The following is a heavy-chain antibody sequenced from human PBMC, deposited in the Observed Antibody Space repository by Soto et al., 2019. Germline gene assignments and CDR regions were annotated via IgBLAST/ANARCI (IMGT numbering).Heavy chain of an antibody. V-gene: IGHV3-23*01. CDR2: ISGSGGST. D-gene: IGHD3-22*01. J-gene: IGHJ4*02. CDR1: AFTFSSYA. CDR3: AKDKIGSSSYYSDY. Sequence: PVGSLRLSCAASAFTFSSYAMSLFRQAPGKGLEWVSAISGSGGSTYYADSVKVRFTISRDNSKNTLYLQMNSLRAEDTAVYYCAKDKIGSSSYYSDYWGQGTLVSVSS.